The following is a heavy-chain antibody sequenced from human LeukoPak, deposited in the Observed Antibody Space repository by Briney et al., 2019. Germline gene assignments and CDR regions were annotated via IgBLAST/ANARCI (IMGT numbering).Heavy chain of an antibody. CDR1: GFTFSIYT. V-gene: IGHV3-21*01. D-gene: IGHD7-27*01. Sequence: GGSLRLSCVASGFTFSIYTMSWVRQAPGKGLEWVSSITTSSSSMYSADSVKGRLTISRDNAKNSLYLQMNSLRAEDTAVYYCARDLAWGGYWGQGTLVTVSS. CDR3: ARDLAWGGY. J-gene: IGHJ4*02. CDR2: ITTSSSSM.